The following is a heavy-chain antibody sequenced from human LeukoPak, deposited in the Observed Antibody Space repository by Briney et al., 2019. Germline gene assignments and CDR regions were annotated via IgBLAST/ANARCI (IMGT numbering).Heavy chain of an antibody. D-gene: IGHD1-26*01. J-gene: IGHJ4*02. Sequence: GGSLRLSCAASGFTFSSFSLTWVRQAPGKGLEWLSYISSNSETTSYADSVKGRFTSSRDYAKNSLYLQMNSLRAEDTAVYYCGRVARGNYYHFDSWGQGTLVTVPS. CDR1: GFTFSSFS. CDR3: GRVARGNYYHFDS. V-gene: IGHV3-48*04. CDR2: ISSNSETT.